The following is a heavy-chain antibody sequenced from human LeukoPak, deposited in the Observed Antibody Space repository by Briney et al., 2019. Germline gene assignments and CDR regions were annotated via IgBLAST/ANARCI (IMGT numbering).Heavy chain of an antibody. CDR3: ATEDKYCSGGNCGKF. D-gene: IGHD2-15*01. Sequence: ASVTVSCKTSGYTFTNYYVHWVRQAPGQGLEWMGYIVPDTGGVDYDQRSQGRVTMTRDKSISTVYMELSSLKSDDTAVYYCATEDKYCSGGNCGKFWGQGTLVTVSS. J-gene: IGHJ4*02. CDR1: GYTFTNYY. V-gene: IGHV1-2*02. CDR2: IVPDTGGV.